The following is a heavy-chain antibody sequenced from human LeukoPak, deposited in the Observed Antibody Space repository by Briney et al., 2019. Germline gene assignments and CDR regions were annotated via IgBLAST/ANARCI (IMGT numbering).Heavy chain of an antibody. CDR1: GGSISSGGHS. CDR2: IYHSGST. J-gene: IGHJ5*02. V-gene: IGHV4-30-2*01. Sequence: SQTLSLTCTVSGGSISSGGHSWSWIRQPPGKGLEWIGYIYHSGSTYYNPSLKSRVTISVDRSKNQFSLKLSSVTAADTAVYYCARDAGWFDPWGQGTLVTVSS. CDR3: ARDAGWFDP.